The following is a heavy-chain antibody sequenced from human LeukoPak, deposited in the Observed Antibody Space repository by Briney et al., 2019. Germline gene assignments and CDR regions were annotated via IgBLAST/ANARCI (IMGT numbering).Heavy chain of an antibody. V-gene: IGHV3-21*01. CDR2: ISFSGSYI. CDR1: GFTFSSYS. D-gene: IGHD5-18*01. CDR3: ARRATTERGHSYGLAS. Sequence: GGSLRLSCAASGFTFSSYSMNWVRQAPGKGLEWVSSISFSGSYIYYADSLKGRITISRDNAKNSLFLQMDSLTAEDTAVYYCARRATTERGHSYGLASWGQGTLVTVSS. J-gene: IGHJ4*02.